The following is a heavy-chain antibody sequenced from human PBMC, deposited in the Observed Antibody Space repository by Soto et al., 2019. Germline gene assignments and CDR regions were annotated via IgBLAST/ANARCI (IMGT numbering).Heavy chain of an antibody. CDR1: GYRFTIEA. V-gene: IGHV1-18*01. J-gene: IGHJ4*02. CDR2: LSFYNGFT. CDR3: ARDERAFCGGDTCENYFDY. Sequence: QGQLVQSGAELKRTGDSVTVSCKASGYRFTIEAVSRVRQAPGQGLEWVGFLSFYNGFTASAPKVLGRLTMTTDTSSSTAYMELRNLRHDDTAVYYCARDERAFCGGDTCENYFDYWGQGTLVSVSS. D-gene: IGHD2-21*02.